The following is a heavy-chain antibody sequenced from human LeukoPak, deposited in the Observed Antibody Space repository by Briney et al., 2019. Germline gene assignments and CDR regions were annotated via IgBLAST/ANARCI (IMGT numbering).Heavy chain of an antibody. CDR3: ARGPSPSGDFSFGY. Sequence: SETLSLTCAVYGGSFSGYYWGWIRRPPGKGLEWIGEINHSGSTNYNPSLKSRVTISVDTSKNQFSLKLSSVTAADTAVYYCARGPSPSGDFSFGYWGQGTLVTVSS. CDR2: INHSGST. J-gene: IGHJ4*02. V-gene: IGHV4-34*01. CDR1: GGSFSGYY. D-gene: IGHD4-17*01.